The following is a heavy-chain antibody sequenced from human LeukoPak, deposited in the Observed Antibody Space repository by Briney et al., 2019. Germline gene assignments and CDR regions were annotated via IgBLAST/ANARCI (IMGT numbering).Heavy chain of an antibody. CDR2: IYPGDSDT. J-gene: IGHJ5*02. D-gene: IGHD2-2*01. CDR1: GYSFTSYW. CDR3: ARLWSPYQLLLYNWFDP. Sequence: GESLKISCKGSGYSFTSYWIGWVRQMSGKGLEWMGIIYPGDSDTRYSPSFQGQVTISTDKSISTAYLQWSSLKASDTAMYYCARLWSPYQLLLYNWFDPWGQGTLVTVSS. V-gene: IGHV5-51*01.